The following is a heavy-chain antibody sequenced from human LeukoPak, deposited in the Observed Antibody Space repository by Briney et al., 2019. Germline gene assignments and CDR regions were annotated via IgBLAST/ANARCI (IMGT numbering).Heavy chain of an antibody. J-gene: IGHJ4*02. D-gene: IGHD1-26*01. CDR3: AKDLSGSYQSDY. Sequence: GGSLRLSCAASGFTFSSYAMHWVRQAPGKGLEWVAVISYDGSNKYYADSVKGRFTISRDNSKNTLYLQMNSLRAEDTAVYYCAKDLSGSYQSDYWGQGTLVTVSS. CDR2: ISYDGSNK. V-gene: IGHV3-30-3*01. CDR1: GFTFSSYA.